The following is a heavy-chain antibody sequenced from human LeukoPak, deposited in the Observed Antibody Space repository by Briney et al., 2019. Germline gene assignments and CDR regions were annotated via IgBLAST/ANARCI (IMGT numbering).Heavy chain of an antibody. CDR1: GGSISSYY. V-gene: IGHV4-59*01. J-gene: IGHJ3*02. CDR2: IYYSGST. Sequence: SETLSLTCTVSGGSISSYYWSWIRQPPGKGLEWIGYIYYSGSTSYNPSLKSRVTISVDTSKKQFSLKLSSVTAVDTAFYYCARYIVSYPHDAFDIWGQGTMVTVSS. D-gene: IGHD1-26*01. CDR3: ARYIVSYPHDAFDI.